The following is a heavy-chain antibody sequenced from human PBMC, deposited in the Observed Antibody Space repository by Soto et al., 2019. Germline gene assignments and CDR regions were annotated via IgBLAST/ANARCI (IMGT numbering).Heavy chain of an antibody. D-gene: IGHD6-19*01. CDR2: IYYSGST. CDR1: GGSISSGGYY. Sequence: SETLSLTCTVSGGSISSGGYYWSWIRQHPGKGLEWIGYIYYSGSTYYNPSLKSRVTISVDTSKNQFSLKLSSVTAADTAVYYCARISSGWYSSTTDFDYCGQGTLVTVSS. J-gene: IGHJ4*02. CDR3: ARISSGWYSSTTDFDY. V-gene: IGHV4-31*03.